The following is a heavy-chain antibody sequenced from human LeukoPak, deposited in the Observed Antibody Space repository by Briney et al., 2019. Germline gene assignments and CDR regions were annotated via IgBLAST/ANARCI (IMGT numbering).Heavy chain of an antibody. CDR2: MYTSGST. Sequence: SETLSLTCTVSGGSISSYYWSWIRQPAGKGLEWIGRMYTSGSTNYNPSLKSRVTISVDKSKNQFSLKLSSVTAADTAVYYCARDRDSTSSRFDYWGQGTLVTVSS. V-gene: IGHV4-4*07. J-gene: IGHJ4*02. D-gene: IGHD6-6*01. CDR3: ARDRDSTSSRFDY. CDR1: GGSISSYY.